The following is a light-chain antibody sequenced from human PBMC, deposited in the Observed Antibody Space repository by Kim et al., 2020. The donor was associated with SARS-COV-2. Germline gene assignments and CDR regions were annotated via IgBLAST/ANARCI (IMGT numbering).Light chain of an antibody. Sequence: DIQLTQSPSFLSASVGDRVTITCRASQGISSYLAWYQQKPGKAPNLLIYAASTLHSGVPSRFGGSGSGTEFTLTISCLQPEDFATYYCQQLNTYPRTFGQGTTLEI. CDR3: QQLNTYPRT. V-gene: IGKV1-9*01. CDR2: AAS. J-gene: IGKJ2*01. CDR1: QGISSY.